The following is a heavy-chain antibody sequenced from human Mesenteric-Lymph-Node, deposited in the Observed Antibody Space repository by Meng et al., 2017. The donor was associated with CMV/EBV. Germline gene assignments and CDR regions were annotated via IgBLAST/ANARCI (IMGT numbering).Heavy chain of an antibody. D-gene: IGHD1-14*01. CDR2: IYPGGIT. V-gene: IGHV3-66*02. CDR3: ARQPMPKGTDV. Sequence: GGSLRLSCVASGFSVSSNYMNWVRQAPGKGLEWVSVIYPGGITDYADSVKGRFTISRDNSQNTVYLQLNSLRGEDTAMYYCARQPMPKGTDVWGQGTTVTVSS. J-gene: IGHJ6*02. CDR1: GFSVSSNY.